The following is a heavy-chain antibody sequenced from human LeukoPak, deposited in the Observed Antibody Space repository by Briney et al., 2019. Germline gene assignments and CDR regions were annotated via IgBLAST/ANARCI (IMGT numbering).Heavy chain of an antibody. J-gene: IGHJ4*02. CDR1: GGSTSSYY. Sequence: SETLSLTCTVSGGSTSSYYWSWIRQPAGKGLEWIGRIYTSGSTNYNPSLKSRVTMSVDTSKNQFPLKLSSVTAADTAVYYCARDNQTRAAAVGFDYWGQGTLVTVSS. CDR3: ARDNQTRAAAVGFDY. D-gene: IGHD6-13*01. V-gene: IGHV4-4*07. CDR2: IYTSGST.